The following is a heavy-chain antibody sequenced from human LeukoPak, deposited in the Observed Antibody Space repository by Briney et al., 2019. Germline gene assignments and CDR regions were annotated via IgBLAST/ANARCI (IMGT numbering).Heavy chain of an antibody. J-gene: IGHJ6*03. CDR1: GGSISSSSYY. D-gene: IGHD3-10*01. CDR3: ARAQWDYYGSGSYRYYYYYYMDV. V-gene: IGHV4-39*07. Sequence: PSETLSLTCTVSGGSISSSSYYWGWIRQPPGKGLEWIGSIYYSGSTYYNPSLKSRVTISVDTSKNQFSLKLSSVTAADTAVYYCARAQWDYYGSGSYRYYYYYYMDVWGKGTTVTVSS. CDR2: IYYSGST.